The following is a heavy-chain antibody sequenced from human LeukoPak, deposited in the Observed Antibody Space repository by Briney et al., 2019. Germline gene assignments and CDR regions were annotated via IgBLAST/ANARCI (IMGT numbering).Heavy chain of an antibody. CDR1: GFTFSSYA. CDR3: ARDRSSYSSGQMSDY. CDR2: ISGSGGST. J-gene: IGHJ4*02. Sequence: GGSLRLSCAASGFTFSSYAMSWVRQAPGKGLEWVSAISGSGGSTYYADSVKGRFTISRDNSKNTLYLQMNSLRAEDTAVYYCARDRSSYSSGQMSDYWGQGTLVTVSS. V-gene: IGHV3-23*01. D-gene: IGHD6-19*01.